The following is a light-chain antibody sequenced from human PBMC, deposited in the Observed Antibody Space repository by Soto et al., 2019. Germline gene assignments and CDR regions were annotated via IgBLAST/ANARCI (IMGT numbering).Light chain of an antibody. CDR2: GVS. Sequence: EIVMTQSPATLSVSPGERATLSCRASQSVSSNLAWYQQKPGQAPRLLIYGVSGRATGIPDRFSGSGSGTDFTLTISGLEPEDFAVYFCQQRSNWPPTFGQGTKV. V-gene: IGKV3D-20*02. CDR1: QSVSSN. J-gene: IGKJ1*01. CDR3: QQRSNWPPT.